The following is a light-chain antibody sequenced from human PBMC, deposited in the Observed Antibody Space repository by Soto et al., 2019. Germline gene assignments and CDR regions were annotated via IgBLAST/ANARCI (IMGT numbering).Light chain of an antibody. J-gene: IGKJ1*01. CDR3: QQYVTSFRT. V-gene: IGKV3-20*01. Sequence: EIVLTQSPGTLSLSPGEGATLSCRASQSINSFLAWYQQRRGQAPRLLIHGASNRATGIPDRFSGSGSGTDFTLTISRLEPEDFATYFCQQYVTSFRTFGQGTKVEIK. CDR2: GAS. CDR1: QSINSF.